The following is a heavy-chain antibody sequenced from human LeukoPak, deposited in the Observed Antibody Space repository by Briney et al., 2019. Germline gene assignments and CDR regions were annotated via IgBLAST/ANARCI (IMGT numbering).Heavy chain of an antibody. CDR1: GFTVSSNY. V-gene: IGHV3-53*01. CDR3: ASVYCSGGSCYDYYYGMDV. J-gene: IGHJ6*02. Sequence: GGSLRLSCAASGFTVSSNYMSWVRQAPGKGLEWVSVIYSGGSTYYADSVKGRFTISRDNSKNTLYLQMNSLRAEDTAVYYCASVYCSGGSCYDYYYGMDVWGQGTTVTVSS. D-gene: IGHD2-15*01. CDR2: IYSGGST.